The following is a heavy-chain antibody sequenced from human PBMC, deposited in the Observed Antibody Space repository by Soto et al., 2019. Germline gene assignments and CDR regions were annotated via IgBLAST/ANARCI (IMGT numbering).Heavy chain of an antibody. J-gene: IGHJ6*02. D-gene: IGHD3-10*01. Sequence: QVQLVQSGDEVKKPGASVKDSCKASEYTFTNYGISWMRQAPGQTLEWMGWINGYNGNTVYTQKIQGRLTMTADTSTATAYMELRSLRSDDTAVYYCVRDGDGVHYYYGMDVWGQGTTVIVSS. CDR1: EYTFTNYG. CDR3: VRDGDGVHYYYGMDV. V-gene: IGHV1-18*01. CDR2: INGYNGNT.